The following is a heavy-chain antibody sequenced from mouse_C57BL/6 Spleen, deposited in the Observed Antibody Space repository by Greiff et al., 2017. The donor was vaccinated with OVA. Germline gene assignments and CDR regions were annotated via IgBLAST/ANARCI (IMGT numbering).Heavy chain of an antibody. CDR2: INPTDSET. Sequence: VQLQQSGAELVRPGSSVKLSCKASGYTFTSYWMHWVKQRPVQGLEWIGTINPTDSETYYKQKFKGKATLTVDKSSRTAYMQLSSLTSEDSAVSYFARRHRQPHYAMDYWGQGTSVTVSS. J-gene: IGHJ4*01. V-gene: IGHV1-52*01. CDR3: ARRHRQPHYAMDY. CDR1: GYTFTSYW. D-gene: IGHD3-1*01.